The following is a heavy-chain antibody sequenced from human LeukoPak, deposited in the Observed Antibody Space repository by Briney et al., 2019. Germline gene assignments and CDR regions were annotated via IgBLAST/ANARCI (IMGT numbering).Heavy chain of an antibody. Sequence: GGSLRLSGAASGFTFSSYEMNWVRQAPGKGLEWVSYISSSGSTIYYADSVKGRFTISRDNAKNSLYLQTNSLRAEDTAVYYCARDRDIVVPQGKPESFHPYYYYYGMDVWGQGTTVTVSS. CDR3: ARDRDIVVPQGKPESFHPYYYYYGMDV. CDR1: GFTFSSYE. D-gene: IGHD2-15*01. J-gene: IGHJ6*02. V-gene: IGHV3-48*03. CDR2: ISSSGSTI.